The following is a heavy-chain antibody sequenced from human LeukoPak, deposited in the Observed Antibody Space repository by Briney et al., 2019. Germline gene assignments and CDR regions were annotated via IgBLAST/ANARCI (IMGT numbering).Heavy chain of an antibody. CDR1: GFTFSRYW. J-gene: IGHJ6*03. D-gene: IGHD2-2*01. Sequence: GGSLRLSCAASGFTFSRYWMTWVRQAPGKGLEWVANLNQDGREKYYMDSVTGRFTISRDNAKNSVFLQMNSLGADDTAVYYCARGQLLLEGYFYYMDVWGEGTTVAVSS. V-gene: IGHV3-7*01. CDR2: LNQDGREK. CDR3: ARGQLLLEGYFYYMDV.